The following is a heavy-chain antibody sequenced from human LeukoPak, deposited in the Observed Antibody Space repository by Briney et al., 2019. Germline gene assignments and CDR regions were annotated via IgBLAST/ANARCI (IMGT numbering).Heavy chain of an antibody. CDR3: ASSRGYSYGWNY. Sequence: SETLSLTCTVSGGSISSGGYSWSWIRQPPGKGLEWIGYIYHSGSTYYNPSLKSRVTISVDRSKNQFSLKLSSVTAADTAVYYCASSRGYSYGWNYWGQGTLVTVSS. V-gene: IGHV4-30-2*01. J-gene: IGHJ4*02. CDR2: IYHSGST. CDR1: GGSISSGGYS. D-gene: IGHD5-18*01.